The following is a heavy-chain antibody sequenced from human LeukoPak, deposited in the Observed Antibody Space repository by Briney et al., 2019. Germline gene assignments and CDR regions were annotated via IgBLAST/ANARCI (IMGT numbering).Heavy chain of an antibody. D-gene: IGHD3-22*01. V-gene: IGHV1-2*06. CDR2: INPNSGGT. Sequence: GASVKVSCKASGGTFSSYAISWVRQAPGQGLEWMGRINPNSGGTNYAQKFQGRVTMTRDTSISTAYMELSRLRSDDTAVYYCARAGYYYDSSGYYYVGVDYWGQGTLVTVSS. CDR1: GGTFSSYA. J-gene: IGHJ4*02. CDR3: ARAGYYYDSSGYYYVGVDY.